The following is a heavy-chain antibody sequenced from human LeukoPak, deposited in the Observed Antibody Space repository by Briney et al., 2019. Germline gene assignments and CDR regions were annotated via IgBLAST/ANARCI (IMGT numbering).Heavy chain of an antibody. Sequence: GASVKVSCRASGYTFTSYYMHWVRQAPGQGLEWMGIINPSGGSTSYAQKFQGRVTTTRDMSTSTVYMELSSLRSEDTAVYYCARNKPERNSGYDSILMGRGYYYMDVWGKGTTVTVSS. CDR2: INPSGGST. V-gene: IGHV1-46*01. CDR3: ARNKPERNSGYDSILMGRGYYYMDV. J-gene: IGHJ6*03. D-gene: IGHD5-12*01. CDR1: GYTFTSYY.